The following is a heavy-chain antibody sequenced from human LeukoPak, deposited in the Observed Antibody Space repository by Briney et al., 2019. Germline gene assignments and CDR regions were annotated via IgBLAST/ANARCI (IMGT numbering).Heavy chain of an antibody. V-gene: IGHV3-30-3*01. CDR1: GFTFRDYA. CDR3: ARETGYRFDY. D-gene: IGHD3-9*01. CDR2: VSYDGSNK. Sequence: HSGGSLRLSCVASGFTFRDYAVHWVRQAPGRGLECVAVVSYDGSNKNHADSVKGRFTISRDNSKNTLYLQMNSLRVEDTAVYYCARETGYRFDYWGRGTLVSVSS. J-gene: IGHJ4*02.